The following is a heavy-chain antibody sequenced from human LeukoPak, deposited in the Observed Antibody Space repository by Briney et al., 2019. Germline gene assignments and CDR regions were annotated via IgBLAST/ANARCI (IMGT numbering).Heavy chain of an antibody. CDR3: ARDIAHSSGWGYFDY. D-gene: IGHD6-19*01. CDR1: GGSISSSSYY. V-gene: IGHV4-39*07. CDR2: IYYSGST. Sequence: PSETLSLTCTVSGGSISSSSYYWGWIRQPPGKGLEWIGSIYYSGSTYYNPSLKSRVTISVDTSKNQFSPKLSSVTAADTAVYYCARDIAHSSGWGYFDYWGQGTLVTVSS. J-gene: IGHJ4*02.